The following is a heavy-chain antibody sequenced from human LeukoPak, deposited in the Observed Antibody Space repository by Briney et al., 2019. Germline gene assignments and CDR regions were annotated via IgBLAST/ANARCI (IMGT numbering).Heavy chain of an antibody. CDR1: GFTFSSYG. D-gene: IGHD3-10*01. J-gene: IGHJ4*02. CDR2: ISYDGSNE. V-gene: IGHV3-30*18. Sequence: GGSLRLSCAASGFTFSSYGMHWVRQAPGRGLEWVAVISYDGSNEFCADSVKGRFTISRDNSKNTLYLQMNSLRAEDTAVYYCAKGNYYGSGNYYLPYFDYWGQGTLVTVSP. CDR3: AKGNYYGSGNYYLPYFDY.